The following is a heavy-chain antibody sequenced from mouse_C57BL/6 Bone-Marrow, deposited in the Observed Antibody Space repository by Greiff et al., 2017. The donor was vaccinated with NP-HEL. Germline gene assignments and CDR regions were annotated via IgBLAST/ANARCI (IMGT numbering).Heavy chain of an antibody. Sequence: DVQLVESGGGLVQPKGSLKLSCAASGFTFNTYAMHWVRQAPGKGLEWVARIRRKSSNYATYYADSVKDRFTISRDDSQSMLYLQMNNLKTEDTAMYYCVREGYYYGSDVWGTGTTVTVSS. J-gene: IGHJ1*03. CDR1: GFTFNTYA. CDR3: VREGYYYGSDV. D-gene: IGHD1-1*01. V-gene: IGHV10-3*01. CDR2: IRRKSSNYAT.